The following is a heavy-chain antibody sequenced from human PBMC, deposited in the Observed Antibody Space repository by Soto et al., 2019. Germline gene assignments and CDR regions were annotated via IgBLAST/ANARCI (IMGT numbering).Heavy chain of an antibody. CDR3: ASSIAVAGGP. CDR1: GFTFSSYA. CDR2: ISYDGSNK. Sequence: QVQLVESGGGVVQPGRSLRLSCAASGFTFSSYAMHRVRQAPGSGLQWVAVISYDGSNKYYADSVKGRFIISRDNSKYTLYLQMNSLRAEDTAVYYCASSIAVAGGPWGQGTMVTVSS. D-gene: IGHD6-19*01. J-gene: IGHJ3*01. V-gene: IGHV3-30*01.